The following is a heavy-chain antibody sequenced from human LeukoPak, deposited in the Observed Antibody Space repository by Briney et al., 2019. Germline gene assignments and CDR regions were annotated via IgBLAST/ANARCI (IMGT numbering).Heavy chain of an antibody. V-gene: IGHV2-70*04. CDR1: GFSRSPSAMR. CDR2: INWDGEK. Sequence: VSGPALVKPTQSLTLTCSFCGFSRSPSAMRVSWIRQPSGKALEWLARINWDGEKFYTTSLKTRLTISKDTSKNQVLLTMTNMDPVDTATYYCAREETTSCFDYWGQGILVTVSS. D-gene: IGHD2-2*01. CDR3: AREETTSCFDY. J-gene: IGHJ4*02.